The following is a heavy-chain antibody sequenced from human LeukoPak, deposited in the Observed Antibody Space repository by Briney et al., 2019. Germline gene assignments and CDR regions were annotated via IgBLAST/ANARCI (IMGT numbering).Heavy chain of an antibody. V-gene: IGHV4-61*02. CDR2: IYTSGST. J-gene: IGHJ4*02. Sequence: SETLSLTCTVSGGSISSGSYYWSWIRQPAGKGLEWIGRIYTSGSTNYNPSLKSRVTMSVDTSKKQFSLKLSSVTAADTAVYYCARTPIYYYDNSGYYNWGQGTLVTVSS. D-gene: IGHD3-22*01. CDR3: ARTPIYYYDNSGYYN. CDR1: GGSISSGSYY.